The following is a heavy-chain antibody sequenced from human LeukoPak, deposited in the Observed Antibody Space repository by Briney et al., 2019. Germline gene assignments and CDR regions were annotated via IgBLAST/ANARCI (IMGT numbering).Heavy chain of an antibody. J-gene: IGHJ3*02. CDR3: ARVVAYYYGSGSYYDAFDI. Sequence: PGGSLRLSCAASGFTFSSYSMNWVRQAPGKGLEWVSSISSSSSYIYCADSVKGRFTISRDNAKNSLYLQMNSLRAEDTAVYYCARVVAYYYGSGSYYDAFDIWGQGTMVTVSS. CDR1: GFTFSSYS. CDR2: ISSSSSYI. V-gene: IGHV3-21*01. D-gene: IGHD3-10*01.